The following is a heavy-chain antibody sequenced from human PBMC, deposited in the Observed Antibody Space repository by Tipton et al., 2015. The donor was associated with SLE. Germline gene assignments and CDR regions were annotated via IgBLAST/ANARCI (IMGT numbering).Heavy chain of an antibody. CDR1: GASISNCY. D-gene: IGHD3-22*01. CDR3: ARDRPGYYDSSGYSD. V-gene: IGHV4-59*01. CDR2: IYYSGST. J-gene: IGHJ4*02. Sequence: TLSLTCTVSGASISNCYWSWIRQPPGKGLEWIGYIYYSGSTNYNPSLKSRVTISVDTSKNQFSLKLSSVTAADTAVYYCARDRPGYYDSSGYSDWGQGTLVTVSS.